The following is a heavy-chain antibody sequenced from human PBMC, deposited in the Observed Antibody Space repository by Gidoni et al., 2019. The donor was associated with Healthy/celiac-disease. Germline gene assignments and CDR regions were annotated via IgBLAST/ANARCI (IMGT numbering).Heavy chain of an antibody. CDR1: GGSTSSSTW. V-gene: IGHV4-4*02. J-gene: IGHJ4*02. Sequence: QVQLQESRPGLVTPSGTLSLTCSVSGGSTSSSTWWSWVRQPPGKGLEWMGEIYHSGSTNYNPSLKSRGTISVDKSKNQFSLKLSSVTAADTDVYYCARGGSSGWYRYYFDYWGQGTLVTVSS. CDR3: ARGGSSGWYRYYFDY. CDR2: IYHSGST. D-gene: IGHD6-19*01.